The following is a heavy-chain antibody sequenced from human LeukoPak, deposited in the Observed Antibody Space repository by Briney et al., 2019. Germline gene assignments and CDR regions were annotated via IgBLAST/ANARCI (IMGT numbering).Heavy chain of an antibody. V-gene: IGHV3-33*06. CDR3: AKDVTPHYYDSRELGY. Sequence: GGSLRLSCAASGFTFSSYGMHWVRQAPGKGLEWVADIWYDGSNKYYADSVKGRFTISRDNSKNTLYLQMNSLRAEDTAVYYCAKDVTPHYYDSRELGYWGQGTLVTVSS. J-gene: IGHJ4*02. CDR1: GFTFSSYG. CDR2: IWYDGSNK. D-gene: IGHD3-22*01.